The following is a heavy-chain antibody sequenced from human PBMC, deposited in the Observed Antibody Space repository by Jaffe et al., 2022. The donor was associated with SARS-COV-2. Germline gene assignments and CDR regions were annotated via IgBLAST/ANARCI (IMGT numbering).Heavy chain of an antibody. V-gene: IGHV3-30*18. CDR3: AKDWRDPTVTYEPNDAFDI. CDR2: ISYDGGNK. J-gene: IGHJ3*02. Sequence: QVQLVESGGGVVQPGRSLRLSCAASGFTFSSYGMHWVRQAPGKGLEWVAVISYDGGNKHYPDSVKGRFTISRDNSKNTLYLQMNSLRTEDTAVYYCAKDWRDPTVTYEPNDAFDIWGQGTMVTVSS. D-gene: IGHD4-17*01. CDR1: GFTFSSYG.